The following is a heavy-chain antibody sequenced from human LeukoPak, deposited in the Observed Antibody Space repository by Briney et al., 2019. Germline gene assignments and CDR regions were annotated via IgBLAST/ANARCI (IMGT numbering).Heavy chain of an antibody. CDR3: ARDLYGDLPFDY. V-gene: IGHV1-18*01. CDR1: GYTFTSYG. Sequence: ASVKVSFKASGYTFTSYGISWVRQAPGQGLEWMGWISAYNGNTNYAQKLQGRVTMTTDTSTSTAYMELRSLRSDDTAVYYCARDLYGDLPFDYWGQGTLVSVFS. CDR2: ISAYNGNT. D-gene: IGHD4-17*01. J-gene: IGHJ4*02.